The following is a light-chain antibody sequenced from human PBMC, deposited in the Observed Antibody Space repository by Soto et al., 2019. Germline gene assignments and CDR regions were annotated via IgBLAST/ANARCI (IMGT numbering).Light chain of an antibody. CDR3: CSYAGSSTYWV. Sequence: QSVLTQPASVSGSSGQSITISCTGTSSDVGSYNLVSWYQQHPGKAPKLMIYEVSKRPSGVSNRFSGSKSGNTASLTISGLQAEDEADYYCCSYAGSSTYWVFGGGTKLTVL. CDR2: EVS. CDR1: SSDVGSYNL. J-gene: IGLJ3*02. V-gene: IGLV2-23*02.